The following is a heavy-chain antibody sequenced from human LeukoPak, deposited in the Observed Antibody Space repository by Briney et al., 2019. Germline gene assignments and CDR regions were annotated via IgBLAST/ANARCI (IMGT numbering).Heavy chain of an antibody. V-gene: IGHV4-59*01. D-gene: IGHD3-10*01. Sequence: SKTLSLTCAVYGGSFSGYYWSWIRQPPGKGLEWIGYIYYSGKTNYNPSLKSRVTISVDTSKNQFSLKLSPVTPADTAFYYCARPYGSGSYPDAFDIWGQGTMVTVSA. CDR2: IYYSGKT. CDR1: GGSFSGYY. J-gene: IGHJ3*02. CDR3: ARPYGSGSYPDAFDI.